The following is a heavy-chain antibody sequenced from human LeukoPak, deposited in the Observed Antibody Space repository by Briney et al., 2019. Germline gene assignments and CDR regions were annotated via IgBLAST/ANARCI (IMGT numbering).Heavy chain of an antibody. CDR2: IYYSGST. D-gene: IGHD6-13*01. V-gene: IGHV4-59*01. CDR3: ARDREKGIAAAGSFDY. CDR1: GGSISSYY. Sequence: SETLSLTCTVSGGSISSYYWSWIRQPPGKGLEWIGYIYYSGSTNYNPSLKSRVTISVDTSKNQFSLKLSSVTAADTAVYYCARDREKGIAAAGSFDYWGPGTLVTVSS. J-gene: IGHJ4*02.